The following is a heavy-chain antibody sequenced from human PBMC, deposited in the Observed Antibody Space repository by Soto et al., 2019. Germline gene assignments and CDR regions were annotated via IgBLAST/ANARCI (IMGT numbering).Heavy chain of an antibody. Sequence: GGSLRLSCVASGFTFSDCSMFWGRQSPGKGLEWMSYIFVTSTIIYYADSVKGRFTISRDNSQNSLSLQMSSLRAEDTGMYYCASDKDWASANSGQGSLVTGSS. CDR1: GFTFSDCS. CDR2: IFVTSTII. J-gene: IGHJ1*01. V-gene: IGHV3-48*04. CDR3: ASDKDWASAN. D-gene: IGHD3-9*01.